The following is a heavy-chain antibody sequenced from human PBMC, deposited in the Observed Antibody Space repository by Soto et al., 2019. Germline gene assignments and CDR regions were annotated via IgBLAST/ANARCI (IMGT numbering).Heavy chain of an antibody. CDR1: GFTFRHYG. CDR3: AKDKAVAGPPFDY. CDR2: ISYDGNYK. Sequence: GGSMRLSCAASGFTFRHYGMHWVRQAPGKGLEWVAFISYDGNYKYYGDPVKGRFTISRDNSKNTLNLQMNSLRPEDTGVLYCAKDKAVAGPPFDYWGQGTLVTVSS. V-gene: IGHV3-30*18. D-gene: IGHD6-19*01. J-gene: IGHJ4*02.